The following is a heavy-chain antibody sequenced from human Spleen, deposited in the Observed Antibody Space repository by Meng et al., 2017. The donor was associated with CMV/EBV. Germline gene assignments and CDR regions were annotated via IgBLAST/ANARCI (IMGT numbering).Heavy chain of an antibody. V-gene: IGHV1-2*02. CDR1: GYTFTSFD. Sequence: ASVKVSCKASGYTFTSFDINWVRQAPGQGLEWMGCNNPNSGGTNYAQKFQGRVTMTRDTSISTAYMDLSRLRSDDTAVYYCARGPQHYYDSSGFQYYFDYWGQGTLVTVSS. CDR3: ARGPQHYYDSSGFQYYFDY. CDR2: NNPNSGGT. D-gene: IGHD3-22*01. J-gene: IGHJ4*02.